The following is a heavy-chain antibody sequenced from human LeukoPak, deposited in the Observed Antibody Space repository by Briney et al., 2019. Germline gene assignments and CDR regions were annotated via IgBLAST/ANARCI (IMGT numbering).Heavy chain of an antibody. D-gene: IGHD3-22*01. CDR3: ARVDSSGHYYLDY. Sequence: KPSETLSLTCTVSGVSISSYYWSWIRQPPGKGLEWIGYIYYSGSTSYNPSLKSRVTISVDTSKNQFSLKLSSVTAADTAVYYCARVDSSGHYYLDYWGQGTLVTVSS. J-gene: IGHJ4*02. CDR2: IYYSGST. V-gene: IGHV4-59*01. CDR1: GVSISSYY.